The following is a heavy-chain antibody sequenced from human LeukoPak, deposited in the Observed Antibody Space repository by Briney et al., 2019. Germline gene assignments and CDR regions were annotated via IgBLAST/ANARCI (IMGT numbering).Heavy chain of an antibody. J-gene: IGHJ4*02. CDR1: GDSISSYY. CDR3: AGEWSAFDN. Sequence: SETLSLTCTVSGDSISSYYWSWIRQPPGKGLEWIGYIYYTGSTSYNPSLKSRVTISVDTSKSQLSLKLRSVTAADTAVYYCAGEWSAFDNWGQGTLVTVSS. V-gene: IGHV4-59*01. CDR2: IYYTGST. D-gene: IGHD2-15*01.